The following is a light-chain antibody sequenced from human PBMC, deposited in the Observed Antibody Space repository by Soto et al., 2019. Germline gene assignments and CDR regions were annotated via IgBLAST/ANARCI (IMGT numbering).Light chain of an antibody. CDR2: GAS. V-gene: IGKV3-20*01. CDR3: QQYGGSRMYT. Sequence: EIVLTQSPGTLSLSPGERATLSCRASQSVSSSYLAWHQQKPGQAPRLLIYGASSRTTGIPDRFSGSGSGTDFTLTISRLEPEDFAVYSCQQYGGSRMYTFGQGTKLEIK. J-gene: IGKJ2*01. CDR1: QSVSSSY.